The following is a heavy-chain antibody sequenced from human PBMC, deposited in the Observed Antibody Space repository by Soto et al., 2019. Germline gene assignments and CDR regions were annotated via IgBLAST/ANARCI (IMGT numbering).Heavy chain of an antibody. J-gene: IGHJ4*02. CDR2: IHYTGSS. V-gene: IGHV4-59*08. D-gene: IGHD1-1*01. CDR3: ARHSNEYRKSLDY. CDR1: GGSVSGYY. Sequence: SETLCLTCTVSGGSVSGYYWSWIRQPPGKGLEWIACIHYTGSSNSNPSLESRVTMSVDTSKNQFSLKLSSVTAADTAVYYCARHSNEYRKSLDYWGKGTLVTVSS.